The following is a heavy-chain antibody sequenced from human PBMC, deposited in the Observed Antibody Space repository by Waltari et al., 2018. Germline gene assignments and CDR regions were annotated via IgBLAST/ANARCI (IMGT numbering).Heavy chain of an antibody. J-gene: IGHJ4*02. CDR1: GFTFSSYS. CDR2: ISSSSSYI. Sequence: EVQLVESGGGLVKPGGSLRLSCAASGFTFSSYSMNWVRQAPGKGVEWVSSISSSSSYICYADSVKGRFTISRDNAKNSLYLQMNSLRAEDTAVYYCAREGNSVHFDYWGQGTLVTVSS. CDR3: AREGNSVHFDY. V-gene: IGHV3-21*01. D-gene: IGHD6-13*01.